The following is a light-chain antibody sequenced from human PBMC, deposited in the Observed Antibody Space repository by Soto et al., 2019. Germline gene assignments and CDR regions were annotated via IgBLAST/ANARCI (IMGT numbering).Light chain of an antibody. J-gene: IGKJ1*01. CDR2: GAS. V-gene: IGKV3-20*01. CDR3: QQYGSSPPT. Sequence: EIVLTQSPGTLSLSPGERATLSCRASQSVSSSYLAWYKQKPGQAPRLLIYGASSRATGIPDRFSGSGSGTEFTLTISRLQPEDFAVYYCQQYGSSPPTFGQGTKVDIK. CDR1: QSVSSSY.